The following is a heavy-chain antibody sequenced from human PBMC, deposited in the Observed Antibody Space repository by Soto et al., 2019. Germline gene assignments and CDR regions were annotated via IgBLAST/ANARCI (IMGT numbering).Heavy chain of an antibody. V-gene: IGHV5-51*01. CDR2: IFPADSDT. CDR3: ARSESPLKVISFFDS. CDR1: GYSFTSYW. Sequence: GESLKISCKGSGYSFTSYWIGWVRQMPGKGLEWMGIIFPADSDTRYSPSFRGQVTFSADKSITTAYLQMNSLRVDDSAIYYCARSESPLKVISFFDSWGQGALVTVSS. D-gene: IGHD3-22*01. J-gene: IGHJ4*02.